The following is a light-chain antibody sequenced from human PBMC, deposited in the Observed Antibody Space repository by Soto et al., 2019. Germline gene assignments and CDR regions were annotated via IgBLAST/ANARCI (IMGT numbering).Light chain of an antibody. CDR2: AAT. V-gene: IGKV1-39*01. CDR3: QQTYSSPET. CDR1: QSISTY. Sequence: DIQMTQSPSSLSASVRDRVTITCRASQSISTYVNWYLQKPGKAPKLLIYAATILQSGVPSRFSGSGSGTAFTLTISSLQREDFATYYCQQTYSSPETFGQGTKVEIK. J-gene: IGKJ1*01.